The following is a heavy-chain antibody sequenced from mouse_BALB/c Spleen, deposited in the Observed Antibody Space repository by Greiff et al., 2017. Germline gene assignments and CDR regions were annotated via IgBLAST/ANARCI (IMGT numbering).Heavy chain of an antibody. J-gene: IGHJ4*01. V-gene: IGHV5-6*02. Sequence: EVKLEESGGDLVKPGGSLKLSCAASGFTFSSYGMSWVRQTPDKRLEWVATISSGGSYTYYPDSVKGRFTISRDNAKNTLYLQMSSLKSEDTAMYYCARQGDYDRNYYAMDYWGQGTSVTVSS. D-gene: IGHD2-4*01. CDR1: GFTFSSYG. CDR3: ARQGDYDRNYYAMDY. CDR2: ISSGGSYT.